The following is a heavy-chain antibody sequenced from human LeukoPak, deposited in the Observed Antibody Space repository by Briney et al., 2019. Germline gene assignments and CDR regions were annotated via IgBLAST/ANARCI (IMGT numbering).Heavy chain of an antibody. CDR2: IKSKTDGGTT. V-gene: IGHV3-15*01. Sequence: GGSLRLSCAASGFTFSSAWMNWVRQAPGKGLEWVGRIKSKTDGGTTDYAAPVKGRFTISRDDSKNTLYLQMNSLKTEDTAVYYCTTDFPFFDWLLSIDYWGQGTLVTVSS. J-gene: IGHJ4*02. D-gene: IGHD3/OR15-3a*01. CDR1: GFTFSSAW. CDR3: TTDFPFFDWLLSIDY.